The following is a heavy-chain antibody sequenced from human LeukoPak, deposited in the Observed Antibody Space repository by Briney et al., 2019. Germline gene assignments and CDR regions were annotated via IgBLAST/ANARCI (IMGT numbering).Heavy chain of an antibody. CDR3: ARSNAMGV. CDR1: GFTFSSYA. Sequence: GGSLRLSCAASGFTFSSYAMSWVRQASGKGLEWVANINQDGSERYYVDSVKGRFTISRDNAKNSLSLQMNSLRAGDTAVYYCARSNAMGVWGQGTTVTVSS. V-gene: IGHV3-7*01. CDR2: INQDGSER. J-gene: IGHJ6*02.